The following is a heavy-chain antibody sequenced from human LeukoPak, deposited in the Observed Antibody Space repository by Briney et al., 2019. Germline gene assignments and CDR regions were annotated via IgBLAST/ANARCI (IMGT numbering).Heavy chain of an antibody. CDR2: IKSKTYGWTT. CDR3: STTYYYDSSEGY. J-gene: IGHJ4*02. CDR1: GFTFSNAW. Sequence: GGSLRLSCAASGFTFSNAWMNWVRQAPGKGLEWVGRIKSKTYGWTTDYAAPVKGRFTISRDDSKNTLYLQMNNLKTEDTAVYYCSTTYYYDSSEGYWGQGTLVTVSS. D-gene: IGHD3-22*01. V-gene: IGHV3-15*07.